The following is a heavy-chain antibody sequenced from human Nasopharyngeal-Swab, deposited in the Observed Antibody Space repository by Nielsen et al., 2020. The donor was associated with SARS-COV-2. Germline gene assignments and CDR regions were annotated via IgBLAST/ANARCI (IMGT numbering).Heavy chain of an antibody. J-gene: IGHJ4*02. CDR1: GVTVSSYA. Sequence: AGSLRLSCAASGVTVSSYAMHWVRQAPGKGLGWVAVISYDGSNKYYADSVKGRFTISRDNSKNTLYLQMNSLRAEDTAVYYCARERAFIVAEGLDYRGQGTLVTVSS. V-gene: IGHV3-30-3*01. D-gene: IGHD2-15*01. CDR2: ISYDGSNK. CDR3: ARERAFIVAEGLDY.